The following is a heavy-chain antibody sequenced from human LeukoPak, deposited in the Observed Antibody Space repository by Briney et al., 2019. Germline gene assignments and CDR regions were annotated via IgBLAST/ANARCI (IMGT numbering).Heavy chain of an antibody. D-gene: IGHD1-26*01. CDR2: INTNTGNP. J-gene: IGHJ5*02. V-gene: IGHV7-4-1*02. CDR3: ARDGVVVGAPIVWFDP. CDR1: GYTFTIYA. Sequence: ASVTVSCKASGYTFTIYALNWVRQAPGQGLEWMGWINTNTGNPTYAQGLTGRFVFSLDTSVSTAYLQISSLKAEDTAVYYCARDGVVVGAPIVWFDPWGQGTLVTVSS.